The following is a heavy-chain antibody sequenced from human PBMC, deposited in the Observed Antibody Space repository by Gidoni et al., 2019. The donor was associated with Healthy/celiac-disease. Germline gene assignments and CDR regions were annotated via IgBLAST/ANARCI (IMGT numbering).Heavy chain of an antibody. J-gene: IGHJ4*02. CDR2: IYYSGST. Sequence: QLQLQESGPGLVKPSETLSLTCTVSGGSISSSSYYWGWLRQPPGKGLEWIVSIYYSGSTYYNPSLKSRVTISVDTSKNPFSLKLSSVTAADTAVYYCAGHGRGYKTYSRGWYFDYWGQGTLVTVSS. CDR1: GGSISSSSYY. V-gene: IGHV4-39*01. CDR3: AGHGRGYKTYSRGWYFDY. D-gene: IGHD6-19*01.